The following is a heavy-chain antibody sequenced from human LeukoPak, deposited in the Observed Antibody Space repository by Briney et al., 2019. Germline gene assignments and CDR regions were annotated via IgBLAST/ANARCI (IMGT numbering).Heavy chain of an antibody. V-gene: IGHV3-23*01. D-gene: IGHD1-1*01. Sequence: GGSLRLSCAASGFTFNNYAMSWVRQAPGRGLEWVSAISPRGDETFYADSVKGRFTISRDNYKNTLYLQMNSLGVDDTAVYYCARDRGNWNDGGGWFDPWGQGTLVTVSS. CDR1: GFTFNNYA. J-gene: IGHJ5*02. CDR2: ISPRGDET. CDR3: ARDRGNWNDGGGWFDP.